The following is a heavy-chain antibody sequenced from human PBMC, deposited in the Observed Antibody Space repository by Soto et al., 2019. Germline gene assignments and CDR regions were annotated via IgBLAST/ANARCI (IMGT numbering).Heavy chain of an antibody. D-gene: IGHD2-2*03. Sequence: HVQLVESGGGVVQPGRSLRLSCAASGFTFSSYGMHWVRQAPGKGLEWVAVIWYDGSNKYYADSVKGRFTISRDNSKNTLYLQMNSLRADDTAVYYCARDLIGYCSSTSCYPGYWGQGTLVTVSS. CDR1: GFTFSSYG. CDR2: IWYDGSNK. CDR3: ARDLIGYCSSTSCYPGY. V-gene: IGHV3-33*01. J-gene: IGHJ4*02.